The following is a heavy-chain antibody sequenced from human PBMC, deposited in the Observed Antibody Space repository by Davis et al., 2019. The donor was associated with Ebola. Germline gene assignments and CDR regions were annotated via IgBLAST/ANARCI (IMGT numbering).Heavy chain of an antibody. CDR3: ARDIQPMTTVTTDDY. J-gene: IGHJ4*02. CDR2: INPSGGST. V-gene: IGHV1-46*01. Sequence: ASVKVSCKASGYTFTSYYMHWVRQAPGQGLEWMGIINPSGGSTNYAQKFQGRVTITADKSTSTAYMELSSLRSEDTAVYYCARDIQPMTTVTTDDYWGQGTLVTVSS. D-gene: IGHD4-17*01. CDR1: GYTFTSYY.